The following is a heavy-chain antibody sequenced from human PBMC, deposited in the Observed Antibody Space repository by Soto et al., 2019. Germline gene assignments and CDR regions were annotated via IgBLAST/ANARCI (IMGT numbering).Heavy chain of an antibody. D-gene: IGHD3-9*01. J-gene: IGHJ5*02. V-gene: IGHV3-64D*08. CDR3: VKVHVPYYDILTGYHA. CDR1: GFTFSSYA. Sequence: GGSLRLSCSASGFTFSSYAMHWVRQAPGKGLEYVSAISSNGGSTYYADSVKGRFTISRDNSKNTLYLQMSSLRAEDTAVYYCVKVHVPYYDILTGYHAWGLGTLVTVSS. CDR2: ISSNGGST.